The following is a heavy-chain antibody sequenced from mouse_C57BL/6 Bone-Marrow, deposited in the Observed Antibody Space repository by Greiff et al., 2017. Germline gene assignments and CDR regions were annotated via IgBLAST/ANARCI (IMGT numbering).Heavy chain of an antibody. CDR2: IDPETGGT. CDR3: TRFGITTDFAY. CDR1: GYTFTDYE. V-gene: IGHV1-15*01. J-gene: IGHJ3*01. Sequence: VQLQQSAAELVRPGASVTLSCKASGYTFTDYEMHWVKQTPVHGLEWIGAIDPETGGTAYNQKFKGKAILTADKSSSTAYMELRSLTSEDSAVYYCTRFGITTDFAYWGQGTLVTVSA. D-gene: IGHD1-1*01.